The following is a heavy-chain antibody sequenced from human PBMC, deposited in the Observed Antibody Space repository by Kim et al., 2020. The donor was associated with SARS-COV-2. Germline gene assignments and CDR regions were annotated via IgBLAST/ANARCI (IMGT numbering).Heavy chain of an antibody. CDR2: ICWNRGSI. Sequence: GGSLRLSCAASGFTFGDYAMHWVRQAPGKGLEWVSGICWNRGSIGYADSVKGRFTISRDSAKNSLYLQMNSLRAEDTALYYCAKAAELYDFWSGRTYGYYCYMYVWGKGTTVTVSS. CDR1: GFTFGDYA. D-gene: IGHD3-3*01. J-gene: IGHJ6*03. V-gene: IGHV3-9*01. CDR3: AKAAELYDFWSGRTYGYYCYMYV.